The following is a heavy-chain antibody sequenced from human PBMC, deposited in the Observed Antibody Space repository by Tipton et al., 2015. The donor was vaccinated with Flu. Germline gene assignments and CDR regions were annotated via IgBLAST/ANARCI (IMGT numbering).Heavy chain of an antibody. D-gene: IGHD4-23*01. J-gene: IGHJ5*02. Sequence: TLSLTCAVSGDSINSNAYHWSWIHQPAGKRLEWIGRIYMSGVSGGSTNYNPSFRSRVTISVDTSNNRFSLTLNSVTAADTGMYYCAAYGGDSGWFDPWGQGILVSVSS. CDR1: GDSINSNAYH. V-gene: IGHV4-61*02. CDR3: AAYGGDSGWFDP. CDR2: IYMSGVSGGST.